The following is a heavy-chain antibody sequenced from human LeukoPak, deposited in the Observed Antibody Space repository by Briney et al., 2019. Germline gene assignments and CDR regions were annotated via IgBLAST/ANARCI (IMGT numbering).Heavy chain of an antibody. CDR3: ARGGVYSSRGIDY. Sequence: GGSLRLSCAASGFTFSSYSMNWVRQAPGKGLEWVSSISSSSSYIYYADSVKGRFTISRDNAKNSLYLQMNSLRAEDTAVYYCARGGVYSSRGIDYWGQGTLVTVSS. V-gene: IGHV3-21*01. CDR2: ISSSSSYI. J-gene: IGHJ4*02. CDR1: GFTFSSYS. D-gene: IGHD6-13*01.